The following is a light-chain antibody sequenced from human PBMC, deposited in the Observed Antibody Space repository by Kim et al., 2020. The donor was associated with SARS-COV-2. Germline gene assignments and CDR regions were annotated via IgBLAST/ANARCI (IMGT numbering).Light chain of an antibody. CDR3: QQRSNWPT. CDR1: QRVSSY. Sequence: SLSPGERATLSCRASQRVSSYLAWYQQKPGQAPRLLIYDASNRATGIPARFSGSGSGTDFTLTISSLEPEDFAVYYCQQRSNWPTFGQGTKVDIK. CDR2: DAS. J-gene: IGKJ1*01. V-gene: IGKV3-11*01.